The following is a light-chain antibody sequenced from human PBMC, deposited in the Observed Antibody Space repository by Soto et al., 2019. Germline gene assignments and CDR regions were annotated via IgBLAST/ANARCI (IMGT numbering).Light chain of an antibody. CDR3: ASYVRGNTVL. Sequence: QSALTQPASVSGSPGQSITISCTGTSSDVGAYDYVCWYQQYPGRVPKLLIYEVTYRPSGISPRFSGSKSGNTASLTISGLQAEDEADYYCASYVRGNTVLFGGGTQLTVL. CDR1: SSDVGAYDY. CDR2: EVT. V-gene: IGLV2-14*01. J-gene: IGLJ7*01.